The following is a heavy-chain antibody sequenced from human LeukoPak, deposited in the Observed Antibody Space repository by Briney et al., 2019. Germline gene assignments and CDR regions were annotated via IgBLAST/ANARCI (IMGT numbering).Heavy chain of an antibody. CDR3: ARDAVLLWFGELTREPYFDY. Sequence: GESLKISCAASGFTFSSYSMNWVRQAPGKGLEWVSSISSSSSYIYYADPVKGRFTISRDNAKNSLYLQMNSLRAEDTAVYYCARDAVLLWFGELTREPYFDYWGQGTLVTVSS. D-gene: IGHD3-10*01. V-gene: IGHV3-21*01. CDR1: GFTFSSYS. J-gene: IGHJ4*02. CDR2: ISSSSSYI.